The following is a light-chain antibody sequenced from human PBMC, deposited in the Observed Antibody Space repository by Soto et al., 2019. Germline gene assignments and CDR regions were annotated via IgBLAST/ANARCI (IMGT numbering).Light chain of an antibody. CDR3: SSYAGSNMVV. J-gene: IGLJ2*01. CDR1: SSDIGGYDF. CDR2: EVT. V-gene: IGLV2-8*01. Sequence: QSALTQPPSASGSPGQSVTISCTGSSSDIGGYDFVSWYQQHPGKVPKLLIYEVTKRPSGVPDRFSGSKSGNTASLTVSGLQAEDEADYYCSSYAGSNMVVFGGGTKLTVL.